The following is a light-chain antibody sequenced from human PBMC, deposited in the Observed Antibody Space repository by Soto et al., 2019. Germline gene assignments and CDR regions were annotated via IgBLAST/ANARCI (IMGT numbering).Light chain of an antibody. CDR3: QQYGSAPTT. J-gene: IGKJ1*01. V-gene: IGKV3-20*01. CDR2: GAS. Sequence: EIVLTQSPGTLSLSPGERATLSCRASQSVSSSYLAWYQQKPGQAPRLLIYGASSRATGIPDRFSGSGSGTDVTLTISRLEPEDFAVYYCQQYGSAPTTFGKGTKVEIK. CDR1: QSVSSSY.